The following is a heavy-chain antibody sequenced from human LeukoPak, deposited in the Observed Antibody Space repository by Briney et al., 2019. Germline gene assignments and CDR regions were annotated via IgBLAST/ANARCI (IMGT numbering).Heavy chain of an antibody. D-gene: IGHD1-26*01. Sequence: PSETLSLTCTVSGGSISSSSYYWGWIRQPPGKGLEWIGSIYYSGSTYYNPSLKSRVTISVDTSKNQFSLKLSSVTAADTAVYYCARDPGVGALTFDIWGQGTMVTVSS. J-gene: IGHJ3*02. CDR1: GGSISSSSYY. CDR2: IYYSGST. V-gene: IGHV4-39*02. CDR3: ARDPGVGALTFDI.